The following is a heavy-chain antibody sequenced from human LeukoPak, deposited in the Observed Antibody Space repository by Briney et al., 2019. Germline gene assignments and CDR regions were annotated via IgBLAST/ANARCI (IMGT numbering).Heavy chain of an antibody. J-gene: IGHJ4*02. Sequence: SETLSLTCAVYGGSFSGYYWSWIRQPPGKGLEWIGYIYYSGSTNYNPSLKSRVTISVDTSKNQFSLKLSSVTAADTAVYYCARTWFGELLFDYWGQGTLVTVSS. CDR3: ARTWFGELLFDY. D-gene: IGHD3-10*01. CDR1: GGSFSGYY. CDR2: IYYSGST. V-gene: IGHV4-59*01.